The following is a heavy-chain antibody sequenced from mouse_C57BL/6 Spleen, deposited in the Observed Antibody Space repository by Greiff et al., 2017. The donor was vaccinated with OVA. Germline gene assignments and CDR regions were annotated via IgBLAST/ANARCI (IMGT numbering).Heavy chain of an antibody. CDR1: GYTFTDYY. CDR2: INPYNGGT. CDR3: ARGDGYYKYFDV. J-gene: IGHJ1*03. Sequence: EVQLQQSGPVLVKPGASVKMSCKASGYTFTDYYMNWVKQSHGKSLEWIGVINPYNGGTSYNQKFKGKATLTVDKSSSTAYMKLNSLTSEDSAVYYCARGDGYYKYFDVWGKGTTVTVSS. D-gene: IGHD2-3*01. V-gene: IGHV1-19*01.